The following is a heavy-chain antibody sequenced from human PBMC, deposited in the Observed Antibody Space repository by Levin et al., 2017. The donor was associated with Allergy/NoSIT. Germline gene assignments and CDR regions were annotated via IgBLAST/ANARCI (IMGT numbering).Heavy chain of an antibody. CDR2: ISGSGGST. Sequence: PGGSLRLSCAASGFTFSSYAMSWVRQAPGKGLEWVSAISGSGGSTYYADSVKGRFTISRDNSKNTLYLQMNSLRAEDPAVYYCAKDMAPHYYGSGSYYHDAFDIWGQGTMVTVSS. CDR3: AKDMAPHYYGSGSYYHDAFDI. V-gene: IGHV3-23*01. J-gene: IGHJ3*02. D-gene: IGHD3-10*01. CDR1: GFTFSSYA.